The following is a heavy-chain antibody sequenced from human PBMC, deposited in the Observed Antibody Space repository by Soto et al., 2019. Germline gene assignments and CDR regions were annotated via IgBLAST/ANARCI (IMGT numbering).Heavy chain of an antibody. D-gene: IGHD4-17*01. Sequence: GGSLRLSCTASGVVFRTYAMNWVRQVPGKGLEWLSIIAYDGGRRSYADSVKGRCTISRDNSKNTLYLEINSLRHDDTAVYYCARAGHGDYYIDLWGQGSLVTVSS. V-gene: IGHV3-30*04. CDR2: IAYDGGRR. CDR3: ARAGHGDYYIDL. J-gene: IGHJ4*02. CDR1: GVVFRTYA.